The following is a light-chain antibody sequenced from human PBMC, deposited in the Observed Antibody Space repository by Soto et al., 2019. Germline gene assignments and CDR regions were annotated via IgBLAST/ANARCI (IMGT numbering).Light chain of an antibody. CDR2: GAS. CDR1: QSVGSY. V-gene: IGKV3-20*01. CDR3: QQYGTSGT. Sequence: ILFTQSPGTLSLSPGERATLSCRASQSVGSYLAWYQQKPGQAPRLLIYGASNTATGIPDRFSGSGSGTDFTLTIRRLEPEDFAVYYCQQYGTSGTFGQGTKVDIK. J-gene: IGKJ1*01.